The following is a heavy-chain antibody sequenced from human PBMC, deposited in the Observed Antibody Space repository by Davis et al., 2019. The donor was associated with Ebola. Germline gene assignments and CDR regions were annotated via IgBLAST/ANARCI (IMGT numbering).Heavy chain of an antibody. CDR2: INPSGGST. CDR3: ARDSATVTTSFTYWFDP. CDR1: GYTFTGYY. V-gene: IGHV1-46*01. D-gene: IGHD4-11*01. J-gene: IGHJ5*02. Sequence: ASVKVSCKASGYTFTGYYMHWVRQAPGQGLEWMGIINPSGGSTSYAQKFQGRVTMTRDTSTSTVYMELSSLRSEDTAVYYCARDSATVTTSFTYWFDPWGQGTLVTVSS.